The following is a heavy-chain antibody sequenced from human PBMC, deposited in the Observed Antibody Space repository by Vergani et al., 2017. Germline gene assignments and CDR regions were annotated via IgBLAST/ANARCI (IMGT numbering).Heavy chain of an antibody. CDR1: GYTFSDYY. CDR2: ITPNSDDT. J-gene: IGHJ6*02. Sequence: QVQLIQSGAEVKKPGDSVRVSCKASGYTFSDYYLHWVRQAPGQGLEWMGWITPNSDDTKYAQNFQGRVTMTKDTSIGTAYMQLSRLTSDDTAVYFCARGRSPYGSSPVLSMDVWGQGTTVSVSS. V-gene: IGHV1-2*02. D-gene: IGHD6-13*01. CDR3: ARGRSPYGSSPVLSMDV.